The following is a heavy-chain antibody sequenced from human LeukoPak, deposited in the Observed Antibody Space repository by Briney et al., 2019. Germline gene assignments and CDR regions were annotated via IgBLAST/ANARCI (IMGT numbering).Heavy chain of an antibody. Sequence: GRSLRLSCAASGFTFSSYGMHWVRQAPGKGLEWVAVIWYDGSNKYYADSVEGRFTISRENSKNTLYLQMNSLRAEDTAVYYCAKDLRDYRYYFDYWGQGTLVTVSS. V-gene: IGHV3-33*06. CDR1: GFTFSSYG. CDR2: IWYDGSNK. J-gene: IGHJ4*02. CDR3: AKDLRDYRYYFDY. D-gene: IGHD4-17*01.